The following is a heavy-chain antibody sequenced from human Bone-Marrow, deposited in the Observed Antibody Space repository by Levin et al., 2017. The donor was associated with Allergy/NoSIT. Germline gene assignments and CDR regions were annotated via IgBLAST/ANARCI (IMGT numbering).Heavy chain of an antibody. Sequence: GESLKISCAASGFTFSSYWMHWVRQAPGKGLVWVSRINSDGSSTSYADSVKGRFTISRDNAKNTLYLQMNSLRAEDTAVYYCASRKGGDGDFYWGQGTLVTVSA. V-gene: IGHV3-74*01. CDR1: GFTFSSYW. D-gene: IGHD4-17*01. J-gene: IGHJ4*02. CDR3: ASRKGGDGDFY. CDR2: INSDGSST.